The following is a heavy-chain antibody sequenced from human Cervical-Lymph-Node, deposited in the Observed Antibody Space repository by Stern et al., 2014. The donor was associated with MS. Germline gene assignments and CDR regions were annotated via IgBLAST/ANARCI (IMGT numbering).Heavy chain of an antibody. CDR2: IIPIFCPA. D-gene: IGHD5-12*01. CDR3: ARLGSGYDSSYLDF. CDR1: GGTFSTER. V-gene: IGHV1-69*13. Sequence: QVQLVQSGSVAKKPGSSVKVSCKVSGGTFSTERISWVRQAPGQGLEWMGSIIPIFCPADYARQFQDRVTIIADESTSEVHMELSSLRSEDTGVYYCARLGSGYDSSYLDFWGQGSLVTVSS. J-gene: IGHJ4*02.